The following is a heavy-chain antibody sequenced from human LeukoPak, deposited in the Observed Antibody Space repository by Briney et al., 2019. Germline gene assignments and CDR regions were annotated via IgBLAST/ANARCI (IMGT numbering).Heavy chain of an antibody. CDR3: ARGEGSNGPNC. D-gene: IGHD2-8*01. J-gene: IGHJ4*02. Sequence: GGSLRLSCAASGFTFSSYAMSWVRQAPGKGLEWVSAISGSGGSTYYADSVKGRFTISRDNSKNTLYLQMSSLRAEDTAVYYCARGEGSNGPNCWGQGTLVTVSS. CDR1: GFTFSSYA. V-gene: IGHV3-23*01. CDR2: ISGSGGST.